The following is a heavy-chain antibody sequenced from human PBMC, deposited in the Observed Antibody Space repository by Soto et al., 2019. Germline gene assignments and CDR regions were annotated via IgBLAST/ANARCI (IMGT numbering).Heavy chain of an antibody. J-gene: IGHJ6*02. Sequence: PSETLSLTCTVSGGSISTYYWSWIRQPPGKGLEWIGYIYNSGNTNYNPSLKSRATISVDMSKNQFSLKLSSVTAADTAVYYCARDSIKPQFGMDVWGQGTTVTAP. V-gene: IGHV4-59*01. CDR3: ARDSIKPQFGMDV. CDR2: IYNSGNT. CDR1: GGSISTYY.